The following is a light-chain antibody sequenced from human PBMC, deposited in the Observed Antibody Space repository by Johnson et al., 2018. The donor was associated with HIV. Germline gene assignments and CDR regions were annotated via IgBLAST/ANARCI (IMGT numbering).Light chain of an antibody. CDR3: GTWDCGLSAGNV. Sequence: QSVLTQPPSVSAAPGQKVTISCSGSSSNIGNNYVSWYQQLPGTAPKLLIYDNNNRSSGIPDRISGSKYGTSATMGITRLQTGDEADDYCGTWDCGLSAGNVFGTGTKVTVL. J-gene: IGLJ1*01. V-gene: IGLV1-51*01. CDR2: DNN. CDR1: SSNIGNNY.